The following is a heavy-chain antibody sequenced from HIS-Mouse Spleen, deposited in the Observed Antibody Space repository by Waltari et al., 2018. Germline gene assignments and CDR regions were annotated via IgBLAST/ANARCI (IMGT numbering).Heavy chain of an antibody. V-gene: IGHV4-39*07. CDR2: IYYSGST. Sequence: QLQLQESGPGLVKPSETLSLTCTVSGGSISSSSYYWGWIRQPPGKGLEWIGSIYYSGSTYYNPSRKSRVTISVDTSKNQFSLKLSSVTAADTAVYYCASLPEYSSSSGAFDIWGQGTMVTVSS. CDR1: GGSISSSSYY. CDR3: ASLPEYSSSSGAFDI. D-gene: IGHD6-6*01. J-gene: IGHJ3*02.